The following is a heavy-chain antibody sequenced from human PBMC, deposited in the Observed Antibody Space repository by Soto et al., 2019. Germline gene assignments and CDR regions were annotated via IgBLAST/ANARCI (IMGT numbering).Heavy chain of an antibody. CDR1: GFNFTTYT. Sequence: PGGSLRLSCSASGFNFTTYTMSWVRLTPGKGLEWVGFISRIADGGTTDSAASGKGSFTMSREDTRNIGYLQRSRLNIEDTPVYYGSSGLDIDFDFWGQGTMVTVSS. V-gene: IGHV3-49*04. D-gene: IGHD3-16*01. CDR2: ISRIADGGTT. J-gene: IGHJ4*02. CDR3: SSGLDIDFDF.